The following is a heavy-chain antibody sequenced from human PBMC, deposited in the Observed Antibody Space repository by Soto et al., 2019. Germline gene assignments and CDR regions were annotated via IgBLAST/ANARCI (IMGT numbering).Heavy chain of an antibody. CDR2: IMPIFGRP. J-gene: IGHJ6*02. Sequence: QVQLVQSGAEVKKPGSSMKVSCKASGGIFSDLAFSWVRQAPGQGPEWMGGIMPIFGRPDYAQKFRGRVTITADESTSTAYVEXRSXXXXXXXXXXXXXXXXXXXXXXXXXXMDXWGQGTTVTVSS. V-gene: IGHV1-69*12. CDR1: GGIFSDLA. CDR3: XXXXXXXXXXXXXXXMDX.